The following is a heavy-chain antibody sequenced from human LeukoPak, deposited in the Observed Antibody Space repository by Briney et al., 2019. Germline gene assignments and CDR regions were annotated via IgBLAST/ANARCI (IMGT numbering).Heavy chain of an antibody. CDR3: AKDSFYYYDSSGSYNWFDP. V-gene: IGHV3-23*01. Sequence: PGGSLRLSCAASVFTFSSYAMSLVRQAPGKGLEWVSAISGSGGSTYYADSVKGRFTISRDNSKNTLYLQMNSLRAEDTAVYYCAKDSFYYYDSSGSYNWFDPWGQGTLVTVSS. CDR1: VFTFSSYA. CDR2: ISGSGGST. D-gene: IGHD3-22*01. J-gene: IGHJ5*02.